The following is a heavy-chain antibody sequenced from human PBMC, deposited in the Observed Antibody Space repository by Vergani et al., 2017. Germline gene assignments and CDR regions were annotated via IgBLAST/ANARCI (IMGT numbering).Heavy chain of an antibody. CDR3: ARSRYDSSGFSTIFRY. CDR1: GFAFRTYG. CDR2: IWYAGSNT. V-gene: IGHV3-33*01. J-gene: IGHJ4*02. D-gene: IGHD3-22*01. Sequence: QVQLVESGGGVVQPGRSLRLSCVASGFAFRTYGMHWVRQAPGKGLEWVAIIWYAGSNTYYADSVKGRFTVSRDNSRNTLFLQMNSLRVEDTAVYYCARSRYDSSGFSTIFRYWGQGTRVTVS.